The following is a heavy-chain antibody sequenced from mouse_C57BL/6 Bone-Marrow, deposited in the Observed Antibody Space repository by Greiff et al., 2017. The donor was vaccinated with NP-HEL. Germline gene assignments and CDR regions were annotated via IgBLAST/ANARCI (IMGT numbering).Heavy chain of an antibody. J-gene: IGHJ2*01. Sequence: VQLQQPGAELVKPGASVKLSCKASGYTFTSYWMQWVKQRPGQGLEWIGEIDPSDSYTNYNQKFKGKATLTVDTSSSTAYMQLSSLTSEDSAVYYCARWRMLPFDYWGQGTTLTVSS. CDR1: GYTFTSYW. CDR3: ARWRMLPFDY. CDR2: IDPSDSYT. V-gene: IGHV1-50*01. D-gene: IGHD1-1*01.